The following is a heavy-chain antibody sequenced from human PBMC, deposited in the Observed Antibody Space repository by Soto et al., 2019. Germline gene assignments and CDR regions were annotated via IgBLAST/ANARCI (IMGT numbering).Heavy chain of an antibody. CDR2: ISGSGGST. CDR1: GFTFSSYA. D-gene: IGHD3-16*01. Sequence: EVQLLESGGGLVQPGGSLRLSCAASGFTFSSYAMSWVRQAPGKGLEWVSAISGSGGSTYYADSVKGRFTISRDNSKNTLYLQLNSLIAEEAAVYYCAKDAPAYDYIGGSYVSWGQGTLVTVSS. J-gene: IGHJ5*02. V-gene: IGHV3-23*01. CDR3: AKDAPAYDYIGGSYVS.